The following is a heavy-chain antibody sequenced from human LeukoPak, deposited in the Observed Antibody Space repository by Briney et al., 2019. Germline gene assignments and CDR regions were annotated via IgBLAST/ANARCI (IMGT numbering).Heavy chain of an antibody. J-gene: IGHJ4*02. D-gene: IGHD3-16*02. CDR1: GFIFNTYA. CDR2: ISGSGGTT. CDR3: ARVGTGDYVWGSYRYSPGYFDY. V-gene: IGHV3-23*01. Sequence: GGSLRLSCAASGFIFNTYAMSWVRQAPGKGLEWISGISGSGGTTYYADSVRGRFTISRANARDTLYLQMNSLRSDDTAVYYCARVGTGDYVWGSYRYSPGYFDYWGQGTLVTVSS.